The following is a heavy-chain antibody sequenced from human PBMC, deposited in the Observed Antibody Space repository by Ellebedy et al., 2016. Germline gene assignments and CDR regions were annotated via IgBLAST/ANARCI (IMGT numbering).Heavy chain of an antibody. D-gene: IGHD5-18*01. V-gene: IGHV4-31*03. Sequence: LRLSXTVSGGSISSGGYYWSWIRQHPGKGLEWIGYIYYSGSTNYNPSLKSRVTISVDTSKNQFSLKLSSVTAADTAVYYCARGRSGYRTYDPWGQGTLVTVSS. CDR2: IYYSGST. CDR1: GGSISSGGYY. J-gene: IGHJ5*02. CDR3: ARGRSGYRTYDP.